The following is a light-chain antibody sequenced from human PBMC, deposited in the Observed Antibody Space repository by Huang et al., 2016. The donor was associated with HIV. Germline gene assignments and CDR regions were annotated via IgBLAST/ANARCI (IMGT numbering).Light chain of an antibody. J-gene: IGKJ4*01. CDR2: GSS. CDR1: RSVSTN. V-gene: IGKV3-15*01. Sequence: EIVMTQSPATLSVSPGERVTLSCRANRSVSTNLAWYQQRPGQAPRLLSYGSSTRAPVIPARFSGSGSGTDFSLTISSLQSEDFALYYCHQYNNWLLSFGGGTRVDI. CDR3: HQYNNWLLS.